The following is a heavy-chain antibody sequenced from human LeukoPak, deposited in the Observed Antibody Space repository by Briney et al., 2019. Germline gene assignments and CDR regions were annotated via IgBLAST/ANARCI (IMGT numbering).Heavy chain of an antibody. Sequence: GGSLRLSCAASGFTFSSYGLHWVRQAPGKGLEWVAVISYDGSNKYYADSVKGRFTISRDNSKNTLYLQMNSLRAEDTAVYYCAKDRERYPDYWGQGTLVTVSS. V-gene: IGHV3-30*18. D-gene: IGHD1-26*01. CDR3: AKDRERYPDY. J-gene: IGHJ4*02. CDR2: ISYDGSNK. CDR1: GFTFSSYG.